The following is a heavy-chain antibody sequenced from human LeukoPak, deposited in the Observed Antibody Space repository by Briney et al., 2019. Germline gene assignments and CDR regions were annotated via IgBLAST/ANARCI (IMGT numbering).Heavy chain of an antibody. J-gene: IGHJ4*02. CDR3: ARDGARYSGSYYNDY. CDR2: ISGNGGTT. Sequence: GGSLRLSCAASGFTFSSDDMQWVRQAPGKGLEYVSAISGNGGTTYYANSVKGRFTISRDNSKNTLYLQMGSLRAEDMAVYYCARDGARYSGSYYNDYWGQGTLVTVSS. D-gene: IGHD1-26*01. V-gene: IGHV3-64*01. CDR1: GFTFSSDD.